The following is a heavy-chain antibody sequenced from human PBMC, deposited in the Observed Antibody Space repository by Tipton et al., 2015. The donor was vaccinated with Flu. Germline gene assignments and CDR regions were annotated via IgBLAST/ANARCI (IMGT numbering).Heavy chain of an antibody. Sequence: TLSLTCAVYGGSFSGYYWSWIRQPPGKGLEWIGDVTHTGSTNYNPSLKSRVTISVDMSKNHFSLKLNSVTAADTAVYYCARSPGYYFDYWGQGTLVTVSS. CDR1: GGSFSGYY. J-gene: IGHJ4*02. V-gene: IGHV4-34*01. CDR3: ARSPGYYFDY. CDR2: VTHTGST.